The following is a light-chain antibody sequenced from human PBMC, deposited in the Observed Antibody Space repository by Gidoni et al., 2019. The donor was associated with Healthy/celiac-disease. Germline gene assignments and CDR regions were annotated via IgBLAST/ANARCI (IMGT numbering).Light chain of an antibody. J-gene: IGKJ1*01. CDR1: QSISSY. CDR3: QQSYSIT. Sequence: IQMTQSPSSLSASVGDRVTITCRASQSISSYLNWYQQKPGKAPKLLIYAASSLQSGVPSRVSGSGSGTDFTLTISSLQPEDSATYFRQQSYSITFGQGTKVEIK. V-gene: IGKV1-39*01. CDR2: AAS.